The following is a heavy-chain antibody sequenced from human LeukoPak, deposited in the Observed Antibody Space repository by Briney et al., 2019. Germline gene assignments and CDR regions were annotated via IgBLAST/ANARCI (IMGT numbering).Heavy chain of an antibody. J-gene: IGHJ5*02. D-gene: IGHD2-2*01. Sequence: GGSLRLSCAASGFTFTNYWMTWVRQAPGKGLEWVSGISWNSGSIGYADSVKGRFTISRDNAKNSLYLQMNSLRAEDTALYYCAKGGVVVPAALFDPWGQGTLVTVSS. CDR1: GFTFTNYW. CDR3: AKGGVVVPAALFDP. V-gene: IGHV3-9*01. CDR2: ISWNSGSI.